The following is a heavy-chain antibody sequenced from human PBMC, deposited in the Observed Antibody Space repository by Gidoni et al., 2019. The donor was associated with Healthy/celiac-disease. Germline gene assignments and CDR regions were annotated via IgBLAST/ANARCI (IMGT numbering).Heavy chain of an antibody. CDR2: IKQYGSEK. D-gene: IGHD2-2*02. J-gene: IGHJ6*02. V-gene: IGHV3-7*01. CDR1: GFTFSSYW. Sequence: EVQLVESGGGLVQPGGSLRLSCAASGFTFSSYWMSWVRQAPGKGLEWVANIKQYGSEKYYVDSVKGRFTISRDNAKNSLYLQMNSLRAEDTAVYYCARDRCSSTSCYIHYYGMDVWGQGTTVTVSS. CDR3: ARDRCSSTSCYIHYYGMDV.